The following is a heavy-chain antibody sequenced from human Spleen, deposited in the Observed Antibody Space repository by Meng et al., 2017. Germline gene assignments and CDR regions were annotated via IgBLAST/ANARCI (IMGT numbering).Heavy chain of an antibody. CDR2: IRSKAYGGTT. J-gene: IGHJ4*02. CDR1: GFTFGDYP. CDR3: TRYNDYYDSSAYYFEY. V-gene: IGHV3-49*03. Sequence: GESLKISCTASGFTFGDYPMSWFRQAPGKGLEWVGFIRSKAYGGTTEYAASVKGRFTFSRDDSKSIAYLQMNSLKTEDTAVYYCTRYNDYYDSSAYYFEYWGLGTLVTVSS. D-gene: IGHD3-22*01.